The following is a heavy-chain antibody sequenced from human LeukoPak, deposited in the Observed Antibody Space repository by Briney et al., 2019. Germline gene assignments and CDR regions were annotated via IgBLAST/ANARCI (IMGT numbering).Heavy chain of an antibody. V-gene: IGHV3-21*01. D-gene: IGHD3-10*01. J-gene: IGHJ4*02. CDR3: ARFQYYGSGSYDY. CDR2: ISSSSSYI. CDR1: GFTFSSYS. Sequence: GGSLRLSCAASGFTFSSYSMNWVRQAPGKGLEWVSSISSSSSYIYYADSVKGRFTISRDNAKDSLYLQMNSLRAEDTAVYYCARFQYYGSGSYDYWGQGTLVTVSS.